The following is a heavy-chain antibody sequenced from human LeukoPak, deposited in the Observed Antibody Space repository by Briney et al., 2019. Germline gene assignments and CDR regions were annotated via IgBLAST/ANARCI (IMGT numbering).Heavy chain of an antibody. D-gene: IGHD6-19*01. CDR3: ARESHNSSGWYYYYYYYMDV. Sequence: PSETLSLTCTVSGGSISSYYWSWIRQPAGKGLEWIGRIYTSGSTNYNPSLKSRVTMSVDTSKNQFSLKLSSVTAVDTAVYYCARESHNSSGWYYYYYYYMDVWGKGTTVTVPS. CDR2: IYTSGST. J-gene: IGHJ6*03. V-gene: IGHV4-4*07. CDR1: GGSISSYY.